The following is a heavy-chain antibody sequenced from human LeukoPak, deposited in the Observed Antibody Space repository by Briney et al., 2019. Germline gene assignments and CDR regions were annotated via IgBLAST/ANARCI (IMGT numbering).Heavy chain of an antibody. D-gene: IGHD6-13*01. V-gene: IGHV3-30*03. CDR1: GFTFSSYS. Sequence: GGSLRLSCAASGFTFSSYSMNWVRQAPGKGLEWVAVISYDGSNKYYADSVKGRFTISRDNSKNTLYLQMNSLRAEDTAVYYCACGSSLDYWGQGTLVTVSS. J-gene: IGHJ4*02. CDR2: ISYDGSNK. CDR3: ACGSSLDY.